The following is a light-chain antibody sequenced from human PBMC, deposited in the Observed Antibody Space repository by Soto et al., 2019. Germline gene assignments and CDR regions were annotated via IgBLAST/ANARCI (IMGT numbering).Light chain of an antibody. Sequence: DIVLTQSPGTLSLSPGERATLSCRASQSVSSSYLAWYQQKPGQAPRLLIYGASSRATGIPDRFSGSGSGTDFALTISRVEPEDFAVYYCQQYGSATWTFGQGTKVEIK. CDR2: GAS. CDR1: QSVSSSY. J-gene: IGKJ1*01. V-gene: IGKV3-20*01. CDR3: QQYGSATWT.